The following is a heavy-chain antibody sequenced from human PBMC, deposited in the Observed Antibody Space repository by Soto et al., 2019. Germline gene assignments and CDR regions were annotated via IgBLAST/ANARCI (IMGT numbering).Heavy chain of an antibody. D-gene: IGHD4-17*01. V-gene: IGHV2-5*02. CDR3: AHAGDYDLLTFDH. CDR2: IYWDDDK. Sequence: QITLKESGPTLVRPAQTLTLTCGFSGFSLSSYGMGVAWIRQPPGKALEWLALIYWDDDKRYSPSLKVRLAISKDTSSNQVVLTITNMDPGDTATYFCAHAGDYDLLTFDHWGPGTLVTVSS. CDR1: GFSLSSYGMG. J-gene: IGHJ4*02.